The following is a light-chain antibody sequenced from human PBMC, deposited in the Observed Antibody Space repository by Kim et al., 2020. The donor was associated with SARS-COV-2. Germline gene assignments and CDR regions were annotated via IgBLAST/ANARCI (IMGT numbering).Light chain of an antibody. V-gene: IGKV3-20*01. CDR3: QHYGASPLT. J-gene: IGKJ4*01. CDR2: GAS. Sequence: SPGERATVSCRASQSVNNNYLAWYQQKPGQAPRLLIYGASSRATGIPDRFSGSGSETDFILTTSRLDPEDFAVYYCQHYGASPLTFGGGTKVEIK. CDR1: QSVNNNY.